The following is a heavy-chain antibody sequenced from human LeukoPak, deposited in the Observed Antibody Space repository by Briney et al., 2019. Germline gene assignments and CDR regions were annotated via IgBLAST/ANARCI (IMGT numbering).Heavy chain of an antibody. CDR3: ATQQLVRFVSRFQH. CDR2: FDPEDGET. V-gene: IGHV1-24*01. CDR1: VYTLTELS. J-gene: IGHJ1*01. Sequence: ASVTVSCKVSVYTLTELSMHWVRQAPGKGLEWMGRFDPEDGETIRVTMTEDTSTNTAYMELSSLRSEDTAVYYCATQQLVRFVSRFQHWGQGTLATLPS. D-gene: IGHD6-13*01.